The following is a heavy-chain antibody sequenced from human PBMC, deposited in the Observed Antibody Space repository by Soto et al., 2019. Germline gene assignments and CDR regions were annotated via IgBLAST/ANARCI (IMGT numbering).Heavy chain of an antibody. Sequence: SETLSLTCTVSGGSISSYYWSWIRQPPGKGLEWIGYISYTGSTNYSPSLKSRVTMLVATSKKQFSLKLSSVTAADTAVYYCARVAADAYWSGYDDYWGQGTLVTVSS. V-gene: IGHV4-59*01. CDR3: ARVAADAYWSGYDDY. CDR2: ISYTGST. CDR1: GGSISSYY. D-gene: IGHD3-3*01. J-gene: IGHJ4*02.